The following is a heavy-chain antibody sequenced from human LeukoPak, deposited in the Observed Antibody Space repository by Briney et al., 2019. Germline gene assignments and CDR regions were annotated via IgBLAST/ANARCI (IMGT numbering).Heavy chain of an antibody. D-gene: IGHD2-2*01. V-gene: IGHV1-18*01. CDR2: ISAYNGNT. J-gene: IGHJ4*02. CDR1: GYTFTSYG. Sequence: GASVKVSCKASGYTFTSYGTSWVRQAPGQGLEWMGWISAYNGNTNYAQKLQGRVTMTTDTSTSTAYMELRSLRSDDTAVYYCARGPPRVVPAAKFYFDYWGQGTLVTVSS. CDR3: ARGPPRVVPAAKFYFDY.